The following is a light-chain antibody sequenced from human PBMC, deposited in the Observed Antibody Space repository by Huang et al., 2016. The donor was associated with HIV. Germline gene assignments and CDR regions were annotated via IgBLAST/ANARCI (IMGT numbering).Light chain of an antibody. CDR2: GTS. Sequence: IVMTQSPDTLSVSPGDNATLSCRAGPNIVHSLAWYQQKPGQAPKLLIYGTSNRATGIPGRFSGSGSGTEFTLTINGLQSDDFGVYYCQQYRNWPPVTFGQGTKVEI. CDR1: PNIVHS. J-gene: IGKJ1*01. CDR3: QQYRNWPPVT. V-gene: IGKV3-15*01.